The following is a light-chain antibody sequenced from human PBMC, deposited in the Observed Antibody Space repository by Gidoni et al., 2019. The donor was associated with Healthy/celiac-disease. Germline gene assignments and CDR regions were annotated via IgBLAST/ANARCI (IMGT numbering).Light chain of an antibody. CDR2: AAA. CDR3: QQSYSTPWT. J-gene: IGKJ1*01. CDR1: QSISSY. V-gene: IGKV1-39*01. Sequence: DIQMPQSPSSLSASVGDRVTITCRASQSISSYLNGYQQKPGKAPKLLIYAAASLQSGVPSRCSGSGSGTDFTLTISSRQPEDVATYYCQQSYSTPWTFXXXTKVEIK.